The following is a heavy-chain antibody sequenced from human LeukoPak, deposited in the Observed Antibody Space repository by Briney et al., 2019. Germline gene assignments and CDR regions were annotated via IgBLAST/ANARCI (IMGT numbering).Heavy chain of an antibody. CDR2: INTDNGNI. J-gene: IGHJ4*02. CDR3: ARVGAGGHFDY. CDR1: GYTFTSYA. Sequence: ASVKVSCKASGYTFTSYAMYWVRQAPGQRLEWMGWINTDNGNIRYSQKFQGRVTITRDTSASTAYMELSSLRSEDTAVYYCARVGAGGHFDYWGQGTLVTVSS. D-gene: IGHD4-23*01. V-gene: IGHV1-3*04.